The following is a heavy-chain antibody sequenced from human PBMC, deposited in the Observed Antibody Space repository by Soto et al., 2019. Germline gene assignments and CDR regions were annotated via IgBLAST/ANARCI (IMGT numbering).Heavy chain of an antibody. V-gene: IGHV1-24*01. CDR1: GYTLTELS. CDR3: ATSYTGATNPFFDY. Sequence: GASVKVSCKVSGYTLTELSMHWVRQAPGKGLEWMGGFDPEDGETIYAQKFQGRVTMTEDTSTDTAYMELSSLRSEDTAVYYCATSYTGATNPFFDYWGQGTLVTVSS. D-gene: IGHD1-26*01. CDR2: FDPEDGET. J-gene: IGHJ4*02.